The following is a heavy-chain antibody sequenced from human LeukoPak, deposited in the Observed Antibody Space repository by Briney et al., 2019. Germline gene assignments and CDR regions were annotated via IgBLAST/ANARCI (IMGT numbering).Heavy chain of an antibody. J-gene: IGHJ5*02. CDR1: GGTFSSYA. Sequence: SVKVSCKASGGTFSSYAISWVRQAPGQGLEWMGGIIPILGTANYAQRFQGRVTITADESTSTAYMELSSLRSEDTAVYYCAREGVVVPAATYDTNWFDPWGQGTLVTVCS. V-gene: IGHV1-69*13. D-gene: IGHD2-2*01. CDR2: IIPILGTA. CDR3: AREGVVVPAATYDTNWFDP.